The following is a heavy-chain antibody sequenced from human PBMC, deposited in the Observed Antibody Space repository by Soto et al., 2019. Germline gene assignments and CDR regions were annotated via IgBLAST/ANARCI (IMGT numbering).Heavy chain of an antibody. Sequence: EVQLLESGGGLVQPGESLRLSCAASGFTFSSYAMRWVRQAPGKGLEWVSVISGSDDSTYYADYVKGRFTISRDNSKNTLYLQMNSLRAEDTAVYYCAKRSCSSTFDYWGQGYLVPVSS. CDR1: GFTFSSYA. CDR3: AKRSCSSTFDY. CDR2: ISGSDDST. J-gene: IGHJ4*02. D-gene: IGHD6-6*01. V-gene: IGHV3-23*01.